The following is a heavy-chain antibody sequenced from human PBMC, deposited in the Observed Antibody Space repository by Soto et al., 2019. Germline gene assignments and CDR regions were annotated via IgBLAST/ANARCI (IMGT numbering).Heavy chain of an antibody. Sequence: SETLSLTCTVSGVSFSSVSLSCNYWGCIRQPPGKGLVCIGSISYTGNTNYNPSLKSRVTISVDTSKNQCSLKLSSVTAADTAVYYCSRIPYSSDSFDYWGQGTLVTVSS. D-gene: IGHD6-19*01. J-gene: IGHJ4*02. V-gene: IGHV4-61*01. CDR1: GVSFSSVSLSCNY. CDR2: ISYTGNT. CDR3: SRIPYSSDSFDY.